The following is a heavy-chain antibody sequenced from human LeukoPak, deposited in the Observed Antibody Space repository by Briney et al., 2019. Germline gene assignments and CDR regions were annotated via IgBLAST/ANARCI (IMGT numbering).Heavy chain of an antibody. CDR3: AREFTTGPY. Sequence: GGSLRLSCAASGFTFSSDSMNWVRKPPGKGLERVSSISISSSYIYYSDPVKGRFTISRDNAKNSLYLQMNSLRAEDTAVYYCAREFTTGPYWGQGTLVTVSS. V-gene: IGHV3-21*01. D-gene: IGHD1-1*01. CDR1: GFTFSSDS. CDR2: ISISSSYI. J-gene: IGHJ4*02.